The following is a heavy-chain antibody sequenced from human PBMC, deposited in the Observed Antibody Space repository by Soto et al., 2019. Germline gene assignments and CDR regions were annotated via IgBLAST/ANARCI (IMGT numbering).Heavy chain of an antibody. CDR2: IKQDGSEK. V-gene: IGHV3-7*01. Sequence: GGSLRLSCAASGFTFSSYWMSWVRQAPGKGPEWVANIKQDGSEKYYVDSVKGRFSVSRDNAKNSLYLHIDSLRAEDTAVYYCARIPSHSTPPYYYYVMDVWGQGTTVTVSS. CDR1: GFTFSSYW. D-gene: IGHD5-18*01. J-gene: IGHJ6*02. CDR3: ARIPSHSTPPYYYYVMDV.